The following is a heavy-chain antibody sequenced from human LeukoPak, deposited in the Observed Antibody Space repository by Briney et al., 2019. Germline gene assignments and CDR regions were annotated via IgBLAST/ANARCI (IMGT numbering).Heavy chain of an antibody. V-gene: IGHV4-59*01. J-gene: IGHJ4*02. CDR3: ARIEDYGGNSVNY. CDR2: IYYSGST. D-gene: IGHD4-23*01. Sequence: SETLSLTCTVSGGSISSYYWSWIRQPPGKGLEWIGYIYYSGSTNYNPSLKSRVTISVDTSKNQFSLKLSSVTAADTAVYYCARIEDYGGNSVNYWGQGTLVTVPS. CDR1: GGSISSYY.